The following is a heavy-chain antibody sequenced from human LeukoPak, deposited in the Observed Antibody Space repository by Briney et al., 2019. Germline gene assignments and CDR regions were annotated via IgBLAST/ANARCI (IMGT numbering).Heavy chain of an antibody. V-gene: IGHV4-61*01. CDR2: IYYSGST. D-gene: IGHD3-22*01. Sequence: SETLSLTCTVSGVSVSSGSYYWSWIRQPPGKGLEWIGYIYYSGSTNYNPSLKSRVTISVDTSKNQFSLKLSSVTAADTAVYYCARATYYYDSSPDAFDIWGQGTMVTVSS. CDR3: ARATYYYDSSPDAFDI. J-gene: IGHJ3*02. CDR1: GVSVSSGSYY.